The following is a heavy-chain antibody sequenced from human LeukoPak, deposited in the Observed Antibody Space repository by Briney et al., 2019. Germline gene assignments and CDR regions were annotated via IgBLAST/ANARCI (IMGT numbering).Heavy chain of an antibody. D-gene: IGHD3-22*01. J-gene: IGHJ1*01. V-gene: IGHV4-34*01. CDR3: AREKYYYDSSGYTQYFQH. CDR1: GGSFSGYY. CDR2: INHSGST. Sequence: SETLSLTCAVYGGSFSGYYWSWIRQPPGKGLEWIGEINHSGSTNYNPSLKSRVTISVDTSKNQFSLELSSVTAADTAVYYCAREKYYYDSSGYTQYFQHWGQGTLVTVSS.